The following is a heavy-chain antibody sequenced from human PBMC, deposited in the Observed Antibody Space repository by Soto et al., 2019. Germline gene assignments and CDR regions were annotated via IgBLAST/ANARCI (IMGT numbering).Heavy chain of an antibody. D-gene: IGHD2-8*01. CDR1: GGSISSSSYY. J-gene: IGHJ4*02. Sequence: QLQLQESGPGLVKPSETLSLTCTVSGGSISSSSYYWGWIRQPPGKGLEWIGSIYYSGSTYYNPSLKSRVTISVDTSKNQFSLKLSSVTAADTAVYYCARQEASEMVFHFDYWGQGTLVTVSS. CDR3: ARQEASEMVFHFDY. CDR2: IYYSGST. V-gene: IGHV4-39*01.